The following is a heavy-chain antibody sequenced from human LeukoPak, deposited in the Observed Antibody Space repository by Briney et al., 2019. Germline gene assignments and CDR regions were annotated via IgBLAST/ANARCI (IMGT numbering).Heavy chain of an antibody. D-gene: IGHD3-10*01. CDR1: GFDFSTQW. V-gene: IGHV3-23*01. CDR3: AKVLIWTYGSGNYYKGAFDI. CDR2: ISDSGGRI. Sequence: GGSLRLSCAASGFDFSTQWMSWVRQAPGKGLEWVSLISDSGGRIYYADSVKGRFTISRDNSKNTLYLQMNSLRAEDTAVYYCAKVLIWTYGSGNYYKGAFDIWGQGTMVTVFS. J-gene: IGHJ3*02.